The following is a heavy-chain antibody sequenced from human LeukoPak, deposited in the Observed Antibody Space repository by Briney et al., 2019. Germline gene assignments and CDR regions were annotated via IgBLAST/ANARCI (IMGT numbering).Heavy chain of an antibody. Sequence: PSETLSLTCAVSGGSISCSNWWSWVRPPPGKGLEWIGEIYHSGSTNYNPSLKSRVTISVDKSKNQFSLKLSSVTAADTAVYYCARSYYDSSGYPVDFDYWGQGTLVTVSS. CDR1: GGSISCSNW. CDR3: ARSYYDSSGYPVDFDY. V-gene: IGHV4-4*02. CDR2: IYHSGST. D-gene: IGHD3-22*01. J-gene: IGHJ4*02.